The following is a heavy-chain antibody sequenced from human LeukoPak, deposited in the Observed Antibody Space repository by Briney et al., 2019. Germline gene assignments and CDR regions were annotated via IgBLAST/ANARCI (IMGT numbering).Heavy chain of an antibody. CDR3: AREGGPYRPLDY. J-gene: IGHJ4*02. CDR2: IYYSGGT. CDR1: GGSISNYF. V-gene: IGHV4-59*12. Sequence: SETLSLTCTVSGGSISNYFWSWIRQPPGKGLEWIGYIYYSGGTNYNPSLKSRVTISVDTSKNQFSLKLRSVTAADTAVYYCAREGGPYRPLDYSGQGTLVTVAS.